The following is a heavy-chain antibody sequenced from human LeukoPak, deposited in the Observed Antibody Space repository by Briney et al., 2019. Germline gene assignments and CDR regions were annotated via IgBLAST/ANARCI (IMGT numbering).Heavy chain of an antibody. CDR3: ARADPIVGATSGFYY. CDR1: GGSISSSNW. V-gene: IGHV4-4*02. CDR2: IYHSGST. D-gene: IGHD1-26*01. J-gene: IGHJ4*02. Sequence: SGTLSLTCAVSGGSISSSNWWSWVRQPPGKGLEWTGEIYHSGSTNYNPSLKSRVTISVDKSKNQFSLKLSSVTAADTAVYYCARADPIVGATSGFYYWGQGTLVTVSS.